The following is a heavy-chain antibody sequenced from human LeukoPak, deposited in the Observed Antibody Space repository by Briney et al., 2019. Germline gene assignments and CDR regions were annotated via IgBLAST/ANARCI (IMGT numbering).Heavy chain of an antibody. CDR1: GGSVSNGIYY. J-gene: IGHJ5*02. CDR3: ARHPSSGWSHYNWFDP. V-gene: IGHV4-39*01. Sequence: SETLSLTCTVSGGSVSNGIYYWGWIRQPPGKGLEWIGSIHNVGSTYYNPSLKSRVTVSVDTSKNQFSLNLISVTAADTAVYYCARHPSSGWSHYNWFDPWGQGTLVTVSS. CDR2: IHNVGST. D-gene: IGHD6-19*01.